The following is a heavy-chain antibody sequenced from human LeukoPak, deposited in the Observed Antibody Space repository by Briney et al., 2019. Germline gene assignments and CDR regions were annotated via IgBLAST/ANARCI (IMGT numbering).Heavy chain of an antibody. Sequence: ASVKVSCKVSGYTLTELSMHWVRQAPGKGLEWMGGFDPEDGETIYAQKFQGRVTMTKDTSTDTAYMELSSLRSEDTAVYYCASPVVAVAATDYFDYWGQGTLVTVSS. D-gene: IGHD6-19*01. V-gene: IGHV1-24*01. J-gene: IGHJ4*02. CDR3: ASPVVAVAATDYFDY. CDR2: FDPEDGET. CDR1: GYTLTELS.